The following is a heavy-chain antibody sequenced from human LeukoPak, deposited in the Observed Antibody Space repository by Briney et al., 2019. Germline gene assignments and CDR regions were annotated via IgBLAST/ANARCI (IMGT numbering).Heavy chain of an antibody. CDR1: GFTFGSYA. Sequence: GRSLRLSCAASGFTFGSYAMHWVRQAPGKGLEWVAVISYDGSNKYYADSVKGRFTISRDNSKNTLYLQMNSLRAEDTAVYYCARDGYSSGWYYFDYWGQGTLVTVSS. D-gene: IGHD6-19*01. V-gene: IGHV3-30*04. J-gene: IGHJ4*02. CDR2: ISYDGSNK. CDR3: ARDGYSSGWYYFDY.